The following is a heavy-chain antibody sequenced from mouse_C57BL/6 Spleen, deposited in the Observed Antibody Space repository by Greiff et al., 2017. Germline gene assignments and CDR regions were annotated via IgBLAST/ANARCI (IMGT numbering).Heavy chain of an antibody. J-gene: IGHJ2*01. V-gene: IGHV3-6*01. CDR2: ISYDGSN. D-gene: IGHD2-4*01. Sequence: EVQLQESGPGLVKPSQSLSLTCSVTGYSITSGYYWNWIRQFPGNKLEWMGYISYDGSNNYNPSLKNRISITRDTSKNQFFLKLNSVTTEDTATYYCARGIHDYLFDYWGQGTTLTVSS. CDR1: GYSITSGYY. CDR3: ARGIHDYLFDY.